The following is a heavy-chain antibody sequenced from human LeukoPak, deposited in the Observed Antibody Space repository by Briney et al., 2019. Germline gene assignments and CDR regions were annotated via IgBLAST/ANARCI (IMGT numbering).Heavy chain of an antibody. CDR2: MNPNSGNT. D-gene: IGHD3-10*01. CDR1: VYTFTSYD. V-gene: IGHV1-8*01. CDR3: ARRSRSYGSGNIGGY. J-gene: IGHJ4*02. Sequence: ASVKVSCKASVYTFTSYDINWVRQATGQGLEWMGWMNPNSGNTVYAQKFQGRITITRNTSISTAYRELSSLRSEGTAVYYCARRSRSYGSGNIGGYWGQGTLVTVSS.